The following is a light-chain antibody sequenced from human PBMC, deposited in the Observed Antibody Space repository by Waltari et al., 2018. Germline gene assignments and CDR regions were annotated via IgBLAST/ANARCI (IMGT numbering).Light chain of an antibody. V-gene: IGLV2-14*03. CDR3: SSQSSDNVVL. CDR2: DVS. Sequence: QSPLTQPASASWSPGPSITISSPATSSDVGCYNSLSWYQDHPGQAPKVIIYDVSDRPSGISERFSGSKSGNTASLTISGLQAEDEADYYCSSQSSDNVVLFGGGTKLTVL. CDR1: SSDVGCYNS. J-gene: IGLJ2*01.